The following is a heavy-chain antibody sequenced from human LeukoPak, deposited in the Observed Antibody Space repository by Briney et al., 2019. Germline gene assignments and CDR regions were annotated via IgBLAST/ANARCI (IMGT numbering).Heavy chain of an antibody. J-gene: IGHJ4*02. CDR3: AKVRVGTSDCFDY. CDR1: GLTFSNYA. CDR2: MSGSSSST. D-gene: IGHD5-12*01. Sequence: GGSLRLSCAASGLTFSNYAMSWVRQAPGKGLEWVSAMSGSSSSTYYADSVKGRFTISRDNSKNTLYLQMNSLRAEDSALYYCAKVRVGTSDCFDYWGQGTLVTVSS. V-gene: IGHV3-23*01.